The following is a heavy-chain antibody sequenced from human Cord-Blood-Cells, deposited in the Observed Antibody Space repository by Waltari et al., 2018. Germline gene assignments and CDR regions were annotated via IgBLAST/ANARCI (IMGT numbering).Heavy chain of an antibody. J-gene: IGHJ3*02. D-gene: IGHD2-2*01. CDR3: ARPSQYCSSTSCYAFDI. Sequence: QVQLVQSGAEVKQPGSPVKVSCKASGGPFSSYPMSWVRQAPGQGLEWMVGIIPIFGTANYAQKFQGRVTITADESTSTAYMELSSLRSEDTAVYYCARPSQYCSSTSCYAFDIWGQGTMVTVSS. CDR2: IIPIFGTA. CDR1: GGPFSSYP. V-gene: IGHV1-69*01.